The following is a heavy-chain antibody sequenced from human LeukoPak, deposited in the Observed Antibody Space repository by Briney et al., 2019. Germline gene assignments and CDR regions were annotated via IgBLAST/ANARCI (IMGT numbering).Heavy chain of an antibody. D-gene: IGHD1-26*01. CDR3: VMTVGATILMD. CDR2: ISSSGSTI. V-gene: IGHV3-48*03. Sequence: PGGSLRLSCAASGLTFSSYEMNWVRQAPGKGLEWVSYISSSGSTIYYADSVKGRFTISRDNAKNSLYLQMNSLRAEDTAVYYCVMTVGATILMDWGQGTLVAVSS. J-gene: IGHJ4*02. CDR1: GLTFSSYE.